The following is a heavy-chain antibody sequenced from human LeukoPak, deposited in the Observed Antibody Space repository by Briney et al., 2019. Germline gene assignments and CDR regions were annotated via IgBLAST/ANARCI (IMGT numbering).Heavy chain of an antibody. CDR2: INPNSGGT. CDR3: ARDGIGGFGEYYYYYYYMDV. V-gene: IGHV1-2*02. Sequence: ASVKVSCKASGYTFTSYYMHWVRQAPGQGLEWMGWINPNSGGTNYAQKFQGRVTMTRDTSISTAYMELSRLRSDDTAVYYCARDGIGGFGEYYYYYYYMDVWGKGTTVTISS. CDR1: GYTFTSYY. D-gene: IGHD3-10*01. J-gene: IGHJ6*03.